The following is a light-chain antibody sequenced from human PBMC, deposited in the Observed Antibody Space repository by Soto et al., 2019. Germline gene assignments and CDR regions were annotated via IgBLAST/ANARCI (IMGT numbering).Light chain of an antibody. CDR3: VSEIESPVTNWV. CDR2: EVS. CDR1: YSDVGGYNR. V-gene: IGLV2-14*01. Sequence: QSVLTQPASVSGSPGQSITISCTGTYSDVGGYNRVSWYQHHPGKAPKMLIFEVSTRPSGISDRFSGSKSGDTASMTISGIQAEDEADYYCVSEIESPVTNWVFGGGTK. J-gene: IGLJ3*02.